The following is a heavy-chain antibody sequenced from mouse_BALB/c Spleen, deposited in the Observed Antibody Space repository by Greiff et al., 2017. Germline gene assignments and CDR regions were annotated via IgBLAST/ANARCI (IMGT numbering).Heavy chain of an antibody. CDR3: EAVYYDYDGYFDY. CDR2: INPYNGDT. CDR1: GYSFTGYF. V-gene: IGHV1-37*01. J-gene: IGHJ2*01. Sequence: EVQLQESGPELVKPGASVKISCKASGYSFTGYFMNWVKQSHGKSLEWIGRINPYNGDTFYNQKFKGKATLTVVKSSSTAHMELLSLTSEDSAVYYCEAVYYDYDGYFDYWGQGTTLTVSS. D-gene: IGHD2-4*01.